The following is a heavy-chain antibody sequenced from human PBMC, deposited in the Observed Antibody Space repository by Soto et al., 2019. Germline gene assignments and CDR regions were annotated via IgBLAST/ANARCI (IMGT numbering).Heavy chain of an antibody. CDR2: INPNSGGT. V-gene: IGHV1-2*04. CDR1: GYTFTGYY. J-gene: IGHJ6*02. D-gene: IGHD6-13*01. Sequence: QVQLVQSGAEVKKPGASVKVSCKASGYTFTGYYMHWVRQAPGQGLEWMGWINPNSGGTNYAQKFQGWVTMTRDTSISTAYMELSRLRSDDTAVYYCARGPPPLIAAAGTFYYYYGMDVWGQGTTVTVSS. CDR3: ARGPPPLIAAAGTFYYYYGMDV.